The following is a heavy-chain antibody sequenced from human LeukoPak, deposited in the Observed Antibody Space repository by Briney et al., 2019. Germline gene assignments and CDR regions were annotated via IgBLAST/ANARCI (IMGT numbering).Heavy chain of an antibody. V-gene: IGHV1-69*13. Sequence: ASVKVSCKASGYTFTSYDINWVRQAPGQGLEWMGGIIPIFGTANYAQKFQGRVTITADESTSTAYMELSSLRSEDTAVYYCASPEKRPEVSSPIDAFDIWGQGTMVTVSS. CDR1: GYTFTSYD. CDR2: IIPIFGTA. J-gene: IGHJ3*02. CDR3: ASPEKRPEVSSPIDAFDI. D-gene: IGHD6-13*01.